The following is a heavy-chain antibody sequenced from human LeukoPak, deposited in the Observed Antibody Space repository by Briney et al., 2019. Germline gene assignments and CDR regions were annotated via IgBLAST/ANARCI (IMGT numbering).Heavy chain of an antibody. CDR2: IDGSGDNT. Sequence: GGSLRLSCAASGFTFRNFAMTWVRQTPGKGLEWASTIDGSGDNTYFADSVKGRFTISRDNSKSTLYLQMTSLRAEDTAIYYCAKDYGDLPIDYWGQGTLVTVSS. V-gene: IGHV3-23*01. CDR1: GFTFRNFA. J-gene: IGHJ4*02. CDR3: AKDYGDLPIDY. D-gene: IGHD4-17*01.